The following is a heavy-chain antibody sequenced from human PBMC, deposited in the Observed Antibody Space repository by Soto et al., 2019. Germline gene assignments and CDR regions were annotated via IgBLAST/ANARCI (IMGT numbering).Heavy chain of an antibody. Sequence: QVQLVQSGAEVNKPGASVKVSCKASGYTFTSYGISRVRQAPGQELEWMGWISAYNGNTNYAQKLQGRVTMTTDTSTSTAYMELRSLRSDDTAVYYCARDPGAGQLGPDWFDPWGQGTLVTVSS. CDR3: ARDPGAGQLGPDWFDP. V-gene: IGHV1-18*04. D-gene: IGHD6-6*01. CDR2: ISAYNGNT. J-gene: IGHJ5*02. CDR1: GYTFTSYG.